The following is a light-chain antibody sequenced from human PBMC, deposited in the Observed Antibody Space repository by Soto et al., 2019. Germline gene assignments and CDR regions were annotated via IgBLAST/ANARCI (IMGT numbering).Light chain of an antibody. CDR1: QTISSW. Sequence: DIQITQSPSTLPASVGERVTITCRASQTISSWLAWYQQRPGKAPKILIYHASSLETGVPSRFSGSGSGTDFTLTISGLQPNDFATYYCQQYNTYSRTFGQGTKVDIK. CDR2: HAS. CDR3: QQYNTYSRT. V-gene: IGKV1-5*01. J-gene: IGKJ1*01.